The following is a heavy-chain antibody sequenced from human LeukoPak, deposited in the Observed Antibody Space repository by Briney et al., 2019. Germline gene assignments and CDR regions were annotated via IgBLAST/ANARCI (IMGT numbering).Heavy chain of an antibody. V-gene: IGHV3-21*01. CDR2: ISDSNTYI. D-gene: IGHD2-15*01. J-gene: IGHJ4*02. Sequence: NPGGSLRLSCAASGFIFRSYSMNWVRQAPGKGLEWVSSISDSNTYINYAESVKGRFTISRDNATNSLYLQIDSLRGDDTAVYYCARDPVVAATHYYFDYWGQGTLVTVSS. CDR3: ARDPVVAATHYYFDY. CDR1: GFIFRSYS.